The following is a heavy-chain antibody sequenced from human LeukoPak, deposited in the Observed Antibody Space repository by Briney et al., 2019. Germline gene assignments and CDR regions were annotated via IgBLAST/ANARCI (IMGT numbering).Heavy chain of an antibody. CDR1: GFTFSSYS. V-gene: IGHV3-53*01. CDR2: IYSGGST. J-gene: IGHJ4*02. Sequence: PGGSLRLSCAASGFTFSSYSMNWVRQAPGKGLEWVSVIYSGGSTYYADSVKGRFTISRDNSKNTLYLQMNSLRAEDTAVYYCARGRLPYSLYYFDYWGQGTLVTVSS. CDR3: ARGRLPYSLYYFDY. D-gene: IGHD5-18*01.